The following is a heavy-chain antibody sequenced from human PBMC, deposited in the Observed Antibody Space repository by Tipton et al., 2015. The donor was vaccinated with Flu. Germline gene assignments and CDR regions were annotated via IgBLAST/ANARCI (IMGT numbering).Heavy chain of an antibody. J-gene: IGHJ6*02. CDR1: GGSISNYY. CDR2: IYYSGST. Sequence: TLSLTCTVSGGSISNYYWSWIRQPPGKGLEWIGYIYYSGSTNYNPSLKSRVTISVDTSKNQFSLKLSSVTAADTAVYYCARDSAAHYGMDVWGQGTTVTVSS. V-gene: IGHV4-59*08. CDR3: ARDSAAHYGMDV. D-gene: IGHD6-13*01.